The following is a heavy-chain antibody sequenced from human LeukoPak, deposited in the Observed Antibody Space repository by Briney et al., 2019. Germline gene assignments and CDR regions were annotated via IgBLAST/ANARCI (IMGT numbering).Heavy chain of an antibody. V-gene: IGHV4-59*01. Sequence: SETLSLTCTVSGGSISRYYWSWIRQPPGKGLEWIGYIYYSGSTNYNPSLKSRVTISVDTSKNQFSLKLSPVTAADTAVYYCAREGHSGSYQYWGQGTLVTVSS. CDR2: IYYSGST. D-gene: IGHD1-26*01. J-gene: IGHJ4*02. CDR3: AREGHSGSYQY. CDR1: GGSISRYY.